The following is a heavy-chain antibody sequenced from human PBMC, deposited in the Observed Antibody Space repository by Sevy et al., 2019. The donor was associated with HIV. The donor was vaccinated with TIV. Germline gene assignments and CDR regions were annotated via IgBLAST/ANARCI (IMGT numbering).Heavy chain of an antibody. J-gene: IGHJ6*03. CDR1: GFTFSGSA. CDR3: TRHFMADIVGATGYYYMDV. CDR2: IRSKANSYAT. V-gene: IGHV3-73*01. Sequence: GGSLSLSCAASGFTFSGSAMHWVRQASGKGLEWVDRIRSKANSYATAYAASVKGRFTISRDDSKNTAYLQMNSLKTEDTAVYYWTRHFMADIVGATGYYYMDVWGKGTTVTVSS. D-gene: IGHD1-26*01.